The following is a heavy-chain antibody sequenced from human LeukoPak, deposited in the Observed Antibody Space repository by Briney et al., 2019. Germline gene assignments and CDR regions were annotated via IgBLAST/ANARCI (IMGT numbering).Heavy chain of an antibody. V-gene: IGHV1-18*01. Sequence: ASVKVSCKASGYTFTSYGISWVRQAPGQGLEWMGWISAYNGNTNYAQKLQGRVTMTTDTSTSTAYMELRSLRSDDTAVYYCARAGDYYYGSGSPVYWGQGTLVTVSS. CDR1: GYTFTSYG. CDR3: ARAGDYYYGSGSPVY. J-gene: IGHJ4*02. D-gene: IGHD3-10*01. CDR2: ISAYNGNT.